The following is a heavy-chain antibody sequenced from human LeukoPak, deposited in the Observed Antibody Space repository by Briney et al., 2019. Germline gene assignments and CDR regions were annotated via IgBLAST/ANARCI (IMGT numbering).Heavy chain of an antibody. CDR2: IYSGGST. D-gene: IGHD3-10*01. Sequence: PGGSLRLSCAASGFTVSSNYMSWVRQAPGKGLEWVSVIYSGGSTYYADSVKGRFTISRDNSKNTLYLQMNSLRAEDTAVYYCARESGDYYGSGSYDYWGQGTLVTVSS. V-gene: IGHV3-53*01. CDR3: ARESGDYYGSGSYDY. J-gene: IGHJ4*02. CDR1: GFTVSSNY.